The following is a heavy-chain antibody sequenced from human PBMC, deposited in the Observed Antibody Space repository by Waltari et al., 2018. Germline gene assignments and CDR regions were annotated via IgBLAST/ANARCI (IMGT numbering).Heavy chain of an antibody. V-gene: IGHV3-11*01. Sequence: QVQLVESGGVLVKPGGSMRLSCTISGSRLRDYLMTWILQAPGKGLEWVAYISGNGASTVYADSVKGRFSISRVNAKNSLYLQMNSLRADDTAVYFCAREASGWTPHFDNWGQGTLVTVSS. J-gene: IGHJ4*02. CDR3: AREASGWTPHFDN. CDR1: GSRLRDYL. D-gene: IGHD6-19*01. CDR2: ISGNGAST.